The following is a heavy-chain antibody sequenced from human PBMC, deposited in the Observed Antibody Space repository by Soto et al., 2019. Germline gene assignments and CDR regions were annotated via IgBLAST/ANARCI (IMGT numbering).Heavy chain of an antibody. V-gene: IGHV5-51*01. D-gene: IGHD2-2*01. J-gene: IGHJ6*02. Sequence: PGESLKISCKGSGYSFTSYWIGWVRQMPGKGLEWMGIIYPGDSDTRYSPSFQGQVTISADKSISTAYLQWSSLKASDTAMYYCARLWPVYCSSTSCQKGRPINYYGTDVWGQGTTVTVSS. CDR1: GYSFTSYW. CDR3: ARLWPVYCSSTSCQKGRPINYYGTDV. CDR2: IYPGDSDT.